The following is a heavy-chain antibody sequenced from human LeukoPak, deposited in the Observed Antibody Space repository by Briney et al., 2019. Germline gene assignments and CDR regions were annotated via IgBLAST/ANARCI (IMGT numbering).Heavy chain of an antibody. V-gene: IGHV1-69*05. CDR3: ARDNYAGATWFDP. D-gene: IGHD1-7*01. CDR1: GGTFSSYA. CDR2: IIPIFGTA. J-gene: IGHJ5*02. Sequence: GASVKVSCKASGGTFSSYAISWVRQAPGQGLEWMGGIIPIFGTANYAQKFQGRVTITTDEYTSTAYMELSSLRSEDTAVYYCARDNYAGATWFDPWGQGTLVTVSS.